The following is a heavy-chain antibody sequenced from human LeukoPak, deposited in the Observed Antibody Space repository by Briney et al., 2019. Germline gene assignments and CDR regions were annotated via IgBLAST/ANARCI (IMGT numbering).Heavy chain of an antibody. Sequence: GGSLRLSCAAPGLTVSSNYMSWVRQAPGKGLEWVSVIYSGGSTYYADSVTGRFTISRDNSKNTVYLQMNSLRAEDTAVYYCARYYYDSSGYPYYFDYWGQGTLVTVSS. D-gene: IGHD3-22*01. J-gene: IGHJ4*02. CDR2: IYSGGST. V-gene: IGHV3-53*01. CDR3: ARYYYDSSGYPYYFDY. CDR1: GLTVSSNY.